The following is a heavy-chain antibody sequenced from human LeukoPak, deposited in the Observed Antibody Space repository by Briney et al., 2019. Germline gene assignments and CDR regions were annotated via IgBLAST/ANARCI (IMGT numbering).Heavy chain of an antibody. CDR3: ARISLTGYAPISGYFDY. Sequence: SVTLSLTCAVSGGSISSSNWWSWVRQPPGKGLEWIGSLYYSGSTYCNPSLKSRVTIPIDTSKNQFSLKLSSVTAADTAVYYCARISLTGYAPISGYFDYWGQGTLVTVSS. J-gene: IGHJ4*02. CDR2: LYYSGST. CDR1: GGSISSSNW. D-gene: IGHD3-9*01. V-gene: IGHV4-4*02.